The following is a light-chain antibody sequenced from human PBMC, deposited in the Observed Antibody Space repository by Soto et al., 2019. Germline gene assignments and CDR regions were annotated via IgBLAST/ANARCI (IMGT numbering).Light chain of an antibody. J-gene: IGKJ4*01. V-gene: IGKV3-15*01. CDR1: QSVNSN. Sequence: EIVMTQSPATLSVSPGERATLSCRASQSVNSNLAWYRQKPGQAPRLLISDASTRATGVPARFSGSGSGTEFNLNISSMQSDASGIYSHQQHNFWPPLTFGGGTKVEIK. CDR3: QQHNFWPPLT. CDR2: DAS.